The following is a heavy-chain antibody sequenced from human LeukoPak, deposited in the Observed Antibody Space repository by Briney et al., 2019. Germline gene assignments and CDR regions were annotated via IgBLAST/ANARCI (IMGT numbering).Heavy chain of an antibody. Sequence: GASVKVSCKASVYTFTGYHMHWVRQAPGQVLVWIGRITPNSGDTYYAQDFQGRVTMTRDTSINTAYMERSRLRSDDTAVYYCARDSFLFGASDYWGQGTLVTVSS. V-gene: IGHV1-2*02. CDR3: ARDSFLFGASDY. CDR1: VYTFTGYH. J-gene: IGHJ4*02. CDR2: ITPNSGDT. D-gene: IGHD3-16*01.